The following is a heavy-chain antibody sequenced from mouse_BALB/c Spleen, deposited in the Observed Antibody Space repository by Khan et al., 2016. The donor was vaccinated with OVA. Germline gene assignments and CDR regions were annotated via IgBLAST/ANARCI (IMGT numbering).Heavy chain of an antibody. CDR1: GYSITTDYA. D-gene: IGHD1-1*01. Sequence: EVQLQESGPGLVKPSQSLSLTCTVTGYSITTDYAWNWIRQFPGNKLEWMGFISYSGNTTYNPSLKSRISITRDTSKNQFFLQLKSVTTEDTARYYCARVYGGDFDYWGQGTTLTGSS. V-gene: IGHV3-2*02. CDR2: ISYSGNT. J-gene: IGHJ2*01. CDR3: ARVYGGDFDY.